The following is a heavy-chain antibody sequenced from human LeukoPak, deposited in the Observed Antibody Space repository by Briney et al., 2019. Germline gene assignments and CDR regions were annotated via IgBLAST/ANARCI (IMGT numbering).Heavy chain of an antibody. J-gene: IGHJ4*02. Sequence: SETLSLTCAVYGGSFSGYYWSWIRQPPGKGLEWIGEINHSGSTNYNPSLKSRVTISVDTSKNQFSLKLSSVTAADTAVHYCARGAIRPGYWGQGTLVTVSS. CDR3: ARGAIRPGY. CDR1: GGSFSGYY. CDR2: INHSGST. V-gene: IGHV4-34*01. D-gene: IGHD5-24*01.